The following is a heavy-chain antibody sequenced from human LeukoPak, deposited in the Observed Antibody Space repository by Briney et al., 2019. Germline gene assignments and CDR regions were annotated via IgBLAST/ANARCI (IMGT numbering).Heavy chain of an antibody. J-gene: IGHJ4*02. CDR3: ASDIVVVPAAMKDY. Sequence: GGSLRLSCVASGFTFSSYSMNWVRQAPGKGLEWVSSISSSSSYIYYADSVKGRFTISRDNAKNSLYLQMNSLRAEDTAVYYCASDIVVVPAAMKDYWGQGTLVTVSS. D-gene: IGHD2-2*01. CDR2: ISSSSSYI. CDR1: GFTFSSYS. V-gene: IGHV3-21*01.